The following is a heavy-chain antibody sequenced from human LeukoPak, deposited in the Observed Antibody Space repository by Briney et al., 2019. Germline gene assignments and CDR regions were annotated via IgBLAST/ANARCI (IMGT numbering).Heavy chain of an antibody. J-gene: IGHJ5*02. V-gene: IGHV4-34*01. CDR3: ARAEYYDYTNWFDP. CDR2: INHSGST. D-gene: IGHD3-3*01. CDR1: GGSFSGYY. Sequence: SETLSLTCAVYGGSFSGYYWSWIRQPPGKGLERIGEINHSGSTNYNPSLKSRVTISVDTSKNQFSLKLSSVTAADTAVYYCARAEYYDYTNWFDPWGQGTLVTVSS.